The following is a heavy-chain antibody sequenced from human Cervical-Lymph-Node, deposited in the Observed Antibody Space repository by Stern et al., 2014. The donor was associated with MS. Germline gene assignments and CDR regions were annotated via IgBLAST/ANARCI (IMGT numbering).Heavy chain of an antibody. CDR1: GHTFTSYY. D-gene: IGHD1-1*01. CDR3: ARDLLTTFDY. V-gene: IGHV1-46*01. Sequence: QMQLVQSGAEVKKTGASVKVSCKASGHTFTSYYMYWVRQAPGQGLEWMGMINPSSGSANYAQKLQGRVTMTTDTSTSTAYMELRSLRSDDTAVYYCARDLLTTFDYWGQGTLVTVSS. CDR2: INPSSGSA. J-gene: IGHJ4*02.